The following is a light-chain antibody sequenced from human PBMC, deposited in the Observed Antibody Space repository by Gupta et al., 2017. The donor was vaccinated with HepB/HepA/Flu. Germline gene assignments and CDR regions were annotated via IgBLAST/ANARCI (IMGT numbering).Light chain of an antibody. J-gene: IGKJ4*01. V-gene: IGKV4-1*01. CDR3: QQYYSSPFT. CDR2: WAS. CDR1: QSILSRSNNKNY. Sequence: DIVXXQSPDXLTVSLXERATINCKSSQSILSRSNNKNYLAWYQQKPGQPPKLLIYWASIRESGVPDRFSGSGSGTDFTLTISSLQAEDVAVYYCQQYYSSPFTFGGGTKVEIK.